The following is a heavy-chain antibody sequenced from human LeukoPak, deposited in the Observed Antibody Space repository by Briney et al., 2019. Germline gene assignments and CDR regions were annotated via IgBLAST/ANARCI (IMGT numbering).Heavy chain of an antibody. CDR3: ARHGDYGFYFDY. D-gene: IGHD4-17*01. V-gene: IGHV4-59*08. CDR2: IYYSGST. CDR1: GGSISSYY. Sequence: SETLSITCTVSGGSISSYYWSWIRQPPGKGLEWIGYIYYSGSTNYNPSLKSRVTISVDTSKNQFSLKLSSVTAADTAVYYCARHGDYGFYFDYWGQGTLVTVSS. J-gene: IGHJ4*02.